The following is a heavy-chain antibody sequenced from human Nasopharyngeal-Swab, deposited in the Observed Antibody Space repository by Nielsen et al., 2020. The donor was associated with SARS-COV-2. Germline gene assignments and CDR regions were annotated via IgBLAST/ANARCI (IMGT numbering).Heavy chain of an antibody. CDR1: GFPFNSYS. CDR3: ARQDGGNAFPGVFDI. Sequence: GGSLRLSCAASGFPFNSYSMNWVRQAPGRGLEWVAYISSGGDILYYADSVKGRFAISRDNAKNSLYLQMNSLRDEDTAVYYCARQDGGNAFPGVFDIWGQGTMVTVSS. CDR2: ISSGGDIL. J-gene: IGHJ3*02. V-gene: IGHV3-48*02. D-gene: IGHD4-23*01.